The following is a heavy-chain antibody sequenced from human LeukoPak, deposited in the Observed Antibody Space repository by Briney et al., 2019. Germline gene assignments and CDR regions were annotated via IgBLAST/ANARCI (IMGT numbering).Heavy chain of an antibody. D-gene: IGHD2-15*01. CDR3: AKSCRAKVATGMIGWLDS. J-gene: IGHJ5*01. V-gene: IGHV3-23*01. CDR1: GFTLRNFA. Sequence: GGSLRLSCAASGFTLRNFAMNWVRQAPGKGLEWVSAISSSGGSTFYADSVKGRFTISSDNSKNTLYLQMNSLRGEDTAVYYCAKSCRAKVATGMIGWLDSWGQGILVTVSS. CDR2: ISSSGGST.